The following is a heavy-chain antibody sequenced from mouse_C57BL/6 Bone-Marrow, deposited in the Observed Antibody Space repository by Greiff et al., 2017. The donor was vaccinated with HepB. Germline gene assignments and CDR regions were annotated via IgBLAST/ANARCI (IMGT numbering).Heavy chain of an antibody. D-gene: IGHD1-1*01. J-gene: IGHJ1*03. Sequence: VQLQQPGAELVRPGSSVKLSCKASGYTFPSYWMHWVKQRPIQGLEWIGNIDPSDSETHYNQKFKDKATLPVDKSSSTAYMQLSSLTSEDSAVYYCARGDGIYYYGSSWEWYFDVWGTGTTVTVSS. CDR3: ARGDGIYYYGSSWEWYFDV. CDR1: GYTFPSYW. CDR2: IDPSDSET. V-gene: IGHV1-52*01.